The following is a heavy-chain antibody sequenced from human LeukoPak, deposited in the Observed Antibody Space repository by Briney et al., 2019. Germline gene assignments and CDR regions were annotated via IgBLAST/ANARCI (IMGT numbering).Heavy chain of an antibody. CDR3: ARDLMTTVTKGDY. D-gene: IGHD4-17*01. Sequence: GGSLRLSCAASGFIFSNYVMHWVRQAPGKGLEWVAVISYDGSNKYYADSVKGRFTISRDNSKNTLYLQMNSLRAEDTAVYYCARDLMTTVTKGDYWGQGTLVTVSS. CDR1: GFIFSNYV. J-gene: IGHJ4*02. CDR2: ISYDGSNK. V-gene: IGHV3-30-3*01.